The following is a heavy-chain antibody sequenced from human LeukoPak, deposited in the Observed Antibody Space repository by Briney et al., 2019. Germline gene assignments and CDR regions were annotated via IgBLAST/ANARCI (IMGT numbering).Heavy chain of an antibody. Sequence: KPSGTLSLTCTVSGGSISSSSYYRGWIRQPPGKGLEWIGSIYYSGSTYYNPSLKSRVTISVDTSKNQFSLKLSSVTAADTAVYYCAREYSSSSDPYNWFDPWGQGTLVTVSS. CDR1: GGSISSSSYY. D-gene: IGHD6-6*01. CDR3: AREYSSSSDPYNWFDP. CDR2: IYYSGST. J-gene: IGHJ5*02. V-gene: IGHV4-39*07.